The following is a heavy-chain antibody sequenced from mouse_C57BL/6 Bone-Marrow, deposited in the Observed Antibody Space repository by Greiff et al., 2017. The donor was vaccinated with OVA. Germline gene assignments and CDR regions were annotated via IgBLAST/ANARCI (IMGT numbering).Heavy chain of an antibody. J-gene: IGHJ2*01. V-gene: IGHV1-39*01. CDR2: INPNYGTT. CDR3: ARGRAYYSNPVYFDY. D-gene: IGHD2-5*01. CDR1: GYSFTDYN. Sequence: EVKLVESGPELVKPGASVKISCKASGYSFTDYNMNWVKQSNGKSLEWIGVINPNYGTTSYNQKFKGKATLTVDQSSSTAYMQLNSLTSEDSAVYYCARGRAYYSNPVYFDYWGQGTTLTVSS.